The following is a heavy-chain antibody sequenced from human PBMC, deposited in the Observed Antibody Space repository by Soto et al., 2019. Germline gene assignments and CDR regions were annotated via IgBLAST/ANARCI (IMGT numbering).Heavy chain of an antibody. J-gene: IGHJ4*02. CDR3: ARGPRGLYHHDY. CDR2: INMDGSST. CDR1: GFTFSGDW. V-gene: IGHV3-74*01. Sequence: EVQLVESGGGLVQPGGSLRLSCAASGFTFSGDWMHWVRQGAGKGLVWVSRINMDGSSTNYADSVKGRFTSCRDNAKNTLYLQMNSLRVDDTAVYFCARGPRGLYHHDYWGQGALVTVSS. D-gene: IGHD2-2*01.